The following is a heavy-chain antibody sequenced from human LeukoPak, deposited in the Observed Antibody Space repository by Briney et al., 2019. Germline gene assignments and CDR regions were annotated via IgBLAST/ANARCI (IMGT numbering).Heavy chain of an antibody. Sequence: ASVKVSCKASGYIFTGYFMHWVRQAPGQGLEWMGWLNPNSGDTKYAQKFQGRVTMTSDTSITTAYMELSRLKFDDTAMYYCAREGELGLNDWGQGTLVTVSS. CDR1: GYIFTGYF. V-gene: IGHV1-2*02. D-gene: IGHD7-27*01. J-gene: IGHJ4*02. CDR2: LNPNSGDT. CDR3: AREGELGLND.